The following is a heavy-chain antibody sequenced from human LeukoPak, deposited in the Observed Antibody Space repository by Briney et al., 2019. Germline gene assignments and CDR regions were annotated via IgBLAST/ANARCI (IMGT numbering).Heavy chain of an antibody. CDR3: VGGHNHIWGMSDF. CDR1: GASFSAYY. D-gene: IGHD3-16*01. CDR2: ISHSGDT. Sequence: PSETPSLTCAVSGASFSAYYWSWMRQSPGKGLEWIGEISHSGDTIYNPSLKSRVTISVDTSKSQFSLNLNSMTAADTAVYYCVGGHNHIWGMSDFWGQGTQVTVSS. V-gene: IGHV4-34*01. J-gene: IGHJ4*02.